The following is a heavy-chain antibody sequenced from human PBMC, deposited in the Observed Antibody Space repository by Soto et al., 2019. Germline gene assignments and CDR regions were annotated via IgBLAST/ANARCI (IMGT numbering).Heavy chain of an antibody. Sequence: ASVKVSCKASGYTFTRYAIHWVRQAPGQGLEWMGWINAGSGPSRYSQNFQGRVTITRDTSASTAYVELSSLIFEDTGVYYCARERAVSANFFDYWGQGTLVTVSS. CDR3: ARERAVSANFFDY. V-gene: IGHV1-3*01. CDR1: GYTFTRYA. J-gene: IGHJ4*02. D-gene: IGHD2-21*02. CDR2: INAGSGPS.